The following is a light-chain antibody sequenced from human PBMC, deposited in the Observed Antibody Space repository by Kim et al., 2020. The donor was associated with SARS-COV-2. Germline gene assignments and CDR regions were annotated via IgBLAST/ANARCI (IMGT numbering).Light chain of an antibody. CDR1: QSVSSY. J-gene: IGKJ5*01. CDR2: DAS. CDR3: QQRSNWPPIT. V-gene: IGKV3-11*01. Sequence: CPGERATLYCRASQSVSSYLAWYQQKPGQAPRLLIYDASNRATGIPARFSGSGSGTDFTLTIRSLEPEDFAVYYCQQRSNWPPITFGQGTRLEIK.